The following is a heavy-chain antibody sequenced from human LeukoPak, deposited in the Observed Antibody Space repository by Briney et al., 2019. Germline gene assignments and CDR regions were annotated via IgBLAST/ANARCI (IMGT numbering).Heavy chain of an antibody. J-gene: IGHJ6*02. CDR1: GFTFSSYG. Sequence: PGGSLRLSCAASGFTFSSYGRHWVRQAPGKGLEWVAVIWYDGSNKYYADSVKGQFTISRDNSKNTLYLQMNSLRAEDTAVYYCARGGRAARAIYYYYGMDVWGQGTTVTVSS. V-gene: IGHV3-33*01. CDR2: IWYDGSNK. D-gene: IGHD6-6*01. CDR3: ARGGRAARAIYYYYGMDV.